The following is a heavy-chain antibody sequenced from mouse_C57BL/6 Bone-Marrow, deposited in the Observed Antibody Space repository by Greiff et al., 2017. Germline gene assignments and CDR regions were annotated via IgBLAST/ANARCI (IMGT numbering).Heavy chain of an antibody. CDR1: GYTFTSYW. Sequence: QVHVKQSGAELVKPGASVKLSCKASGYTFTSYWMHWVKQRPGQGLEWIGMIHPNSGSTNYNEKFKSKATLTVDKSSSTAYMQLSSLTSEDSAVYYCAREYYGIHWYFDVWGTGTTVTVSS. V-gene: IGHV1-64*01. J-gene: IGHJ1*03. CDR3: AREYYGIHWYFDV. CDR2: IHPNSGST. D-gene: IGHD1-1*01.